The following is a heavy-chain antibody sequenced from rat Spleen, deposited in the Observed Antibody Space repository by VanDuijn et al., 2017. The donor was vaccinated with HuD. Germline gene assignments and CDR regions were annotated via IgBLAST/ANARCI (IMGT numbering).Heavy chain of an antibody. CDR2: IIYDGSST. CDR3: ARSGYGGYYLDD. CDR1: GFTFSDYA. D-gene: IGHD1-11*01. Sequence: EVQLVESGGGLVQPGRSLKLSCAASGFTFSDYAMAWVRQSPKKGLEWVATIIYDGSSTYYRDSVKGRFTTSRDNAKSTLYLQMDSLRSEDTATYDCARSGYGGYYLDDWGQGVMVTVSS. V-gene: IGHV5-29*01. J-gene: IGHJ2*01.